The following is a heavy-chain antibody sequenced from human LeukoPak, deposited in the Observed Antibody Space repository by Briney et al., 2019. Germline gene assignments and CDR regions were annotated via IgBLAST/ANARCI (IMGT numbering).Heavy chain of an antibody. V-gene: IGHV4-34*01. D-gene: IGHD5-18*01. CDR1: GGSFSGYY. Sequence: PSETLSLTCAVYGGSFSGYYWSWIRQPPGKGLEWIGEINHSGSTSYNPSLKSRVTISVDTSKNQFSLKLSSVTAADTAVYYCARGAGGYSYGYFFDYWGQGTLVTVSS. CDR3: ARGAGGYSYGYFFDY. J-gene: IGHJ4*02. CDR2: INHSGST.